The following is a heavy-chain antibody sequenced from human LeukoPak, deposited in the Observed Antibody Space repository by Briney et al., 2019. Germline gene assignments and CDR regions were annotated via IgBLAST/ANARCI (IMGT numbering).Heavy chain of an antibody. CDR3: ARLFTIFGVVITYYFDY. V-gene: IGHV4-39*01. D-gene: IGHD3-3*01. Sequence: YYTGRTYYNPSLKSRVTISVDTSKNQFSLKLGSVTAADTAVYYCARLFTIFGVVITYYFDYWGQGTLVTVSS. CDR2: YYTGRT. J-gene: IGHJ4*02.